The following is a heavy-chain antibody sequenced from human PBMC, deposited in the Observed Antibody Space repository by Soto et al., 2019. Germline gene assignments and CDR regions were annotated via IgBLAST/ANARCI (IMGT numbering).Heavy chain of an antibody. V-gene: IGHV3-23*01. Sequence: EVQLLESGGGLAQPGGSLRLSCAASGFTFSSYAMSWVRQATGKGLEWVSSINVDDSTYYANSVKGRFTISRDNSKNTVNLQMNSLRADDTAVYYCAKNYYLDNWAQRTLVTVSS. J-gene: IGHJ4*02. CDR2: INVDDST. CDR1: GFTFSSYA. CDR3: AKNYYLDN.